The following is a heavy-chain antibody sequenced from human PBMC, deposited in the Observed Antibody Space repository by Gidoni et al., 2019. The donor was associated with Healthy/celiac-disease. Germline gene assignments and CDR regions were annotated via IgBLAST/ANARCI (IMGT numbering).Heavy chain of an antibody. V-gene: IGHV3-33*01. Sequence: QVQLVESGGGVVQPGRSLTLSCAASGFTFSSYGMHWVRQAPGKGLEWVAVIWYDGSNKYYADSVKGRFTISRDNSKNTLYLQMNSLRAEDTAVYYCARPARQDYYYYYGMDVWGQGTTVTVSS. J-gene: IGHJ6*02. D-gene: IGHD6-6*01. CDR1: GFTFSSYG. CDR3: ARPARQDYYYYYGMDV. CDR2: IWYDGSNK.